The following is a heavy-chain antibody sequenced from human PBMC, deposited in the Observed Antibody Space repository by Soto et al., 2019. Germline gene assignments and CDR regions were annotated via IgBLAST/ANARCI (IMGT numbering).Heavy chain of an antibody. V-gene: IGHV3-23*05. J-gene: IGHJ4*02. CDR1: GLPHSNFA. Sequence: PGGSLRLSCTASGLPHSNFAMTWVRQAPGKGLECISGIYGSGRGIEYADSVKGRFTISRDNSKNTVYLQMTDLRVDDTAVYYCAKDAVYNDGLWLMDHWGQGTQVTVS. CDR3: AKDAVYNDGLWLMDH. CDR2: IYGSGRGI. D-gene: IGHD2-21*01.